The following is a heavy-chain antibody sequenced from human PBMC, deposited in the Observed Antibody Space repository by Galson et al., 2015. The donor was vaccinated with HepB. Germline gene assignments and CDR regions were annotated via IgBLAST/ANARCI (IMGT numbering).Heavy chain of an antibody. J-gene: IGHJ4*02. V-gene: IGHV1-46*01. Sequence: SVKVSCKASGYTFTSYYMHWVRQAPGQGLEWVGIINPSGGSTSYAQKFQGRVTMTRDTSTSTVYMELSSLRSEDTAVYYCAFGLYSTQYYFDYWGQGTLVTVSS. CDR3: AFGLYSTQYYFDY. D-gene: IGHD6-13*01. CDR2: INPSGGST. CDR1: GYTFTSYY.